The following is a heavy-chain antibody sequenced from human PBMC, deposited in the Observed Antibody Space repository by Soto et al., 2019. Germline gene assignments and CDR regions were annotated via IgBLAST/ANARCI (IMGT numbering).Heavy chain of an antibody. V-gene: IGHV4-59*01. CDR1: GGSISSYY. CDR2: IYYSGST. J-gene: IGHJ3*02. CDR3: ARYLQTGDEAFDI. Sequence: SETLSLTCTVSGGSISSYYWSWIRQPPGKGLEWIGYIYYSGSTNYNPSLKSRVTISVDTSKNQFSLKLISVTAADTAVYYCARYLQTGDEAFDIWGQGTMVTVSS. D-gene: IGHD7-27*01.